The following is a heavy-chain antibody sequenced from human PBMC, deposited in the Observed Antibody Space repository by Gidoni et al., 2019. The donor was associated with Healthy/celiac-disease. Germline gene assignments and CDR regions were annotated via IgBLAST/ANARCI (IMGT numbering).Heavy chain of an antibody. CDR2: IYPGDSDT. V-gene: IGHV5-51*01. Sequence: EVQLVQSGAEVKKPGESLKISCKGSGYSFTSYWIGWVRQMPGKGLEWMGIIYPGDSDTRYSPSFQGQVTISADKSISTAYLQWSSLKASDTAMYYCARSSTTPMRSSSRRTYYMDVWGKGTTVTVSS. CDR3: ARSSTTPMRSSSRRTYYMDV. J-gene: IGHJ6*03. CDR1: GYSFTSYW. D-gene: IGHD2-2*01.